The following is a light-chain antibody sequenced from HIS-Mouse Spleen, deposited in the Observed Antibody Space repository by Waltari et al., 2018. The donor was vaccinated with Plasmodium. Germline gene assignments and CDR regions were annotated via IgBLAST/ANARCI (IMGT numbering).Light chain of an antibody. CDR1: QSISSW. V-gene: IGKV1-5*03. CDR3: QQYNSYSYT. Sequence: DIQMTQSPSTLSASVGDRVTITCRASQSISSWLAWYQQKPGKAPKHLIYKASSLEIGVPSRFSCSGSGTEFTLTISSLQPDDFATYYCQQYNSYSYTFGQGTKLEIK. J-gene: IGKJ2*01. CDR2: KAS.